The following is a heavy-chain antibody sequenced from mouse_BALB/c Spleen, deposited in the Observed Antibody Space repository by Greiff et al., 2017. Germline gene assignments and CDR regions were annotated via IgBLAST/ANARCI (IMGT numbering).Heavy chain of an antibody. CDR3: ARRGSPYYAMDY. Sequence: VQLQQSGPELVKPGASVKMSCKASGYTFTDYVISWVKQRTGQGLEWIGEIYPGSGSTYYNEKFKGKATLTADKSSNTAYMQLSSLTSEDSAVYFCARRGSPYYAMDYWGQGTSVTVSS. CDR1: GYTFTDYV. CDR2: IYPGSGST. V-gene: IGHV1-77*01. J-gene: IGHJ4*01.